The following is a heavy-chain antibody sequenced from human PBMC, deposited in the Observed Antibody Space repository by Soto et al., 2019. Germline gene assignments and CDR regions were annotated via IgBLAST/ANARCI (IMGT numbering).Heavy chain of an antibody. CDR3: AKGPSSYSQTDY. D-gene: IGHD5-12*01. Sequence: GSLRLSCAASGFTFSSYGMHWVRQAPGKGLEWVAVISYDGSKKYYADSVKGRFTISRENSKKTLYLQMNSLRAEDTAVYYCAKGPSSYSQTDYWGQGTLVNVSS. CDR1: GFTFSSYG. J-gene: IGHJ4*02. CDR2: ISYDGSKK. V-gene: IGHV3-30*18.